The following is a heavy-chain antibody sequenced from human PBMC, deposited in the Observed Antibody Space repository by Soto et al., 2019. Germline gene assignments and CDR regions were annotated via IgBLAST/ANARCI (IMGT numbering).Heavy chain of an antibody. CDR2: INPGNGNT. CDR1: GYTFSNFA. CDR3: ARAVARGVKTIYYYCGMDV. J-gene: IGHJ6*02. Sequence: QVQLVQSGAEVKKPGASVKVSCKASGYTFSNFAMHWVRQAPGQRLEWMGWINPGNGNTKYSQTFQGRVTITRDTSASTAYMELSSLRSEDTAVYYCARAVARGVKTIYYYCGMDVWGQGTKVTVSS. V-gene: IGHV1-3*01. D-gene: IGHD3-10*01.